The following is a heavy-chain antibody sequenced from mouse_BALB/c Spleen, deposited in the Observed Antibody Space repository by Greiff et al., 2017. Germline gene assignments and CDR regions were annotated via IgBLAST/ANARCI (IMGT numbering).Heavy chain of an antibody. Sequence: QVQLKESAAELARPGASVKMSCKASGYTFTSYTMHWVKQRPGQGLEWIGYINPSSGYTEYNQKFKDKTTLTADKSSSTAYMQLSSLTSEDSAVYYCARNYYGYGGYFDVWGAGTTVTVSS. J-gene: IGHJ1*01. CDR3: ARNYYGYGGYFDV. CDR2: INPSSGYT. D-gene: IGHD1-2*01. V-gene: IGHV1-4*02. CDR1: GYTFTSYT.